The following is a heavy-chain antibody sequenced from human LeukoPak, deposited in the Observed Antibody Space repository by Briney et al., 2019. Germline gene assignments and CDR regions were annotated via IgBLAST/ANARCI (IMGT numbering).Heavy chain of an antibody. J-gene: IGHJ5*02. CDR3: ARRPYCSSTSCSNNWFDP. Sequence: GESLKISCKGSGYSFTSYWIGWVRQMPGKGLEWMGIIYPGDSDTRHSPSFQGQVTISADKSISTAYLQWSSLKASDTAMYYCARRPYCSSTSCSNNWFDPWGQGTLVTVSS. D-gene: IGHD2-2*01. CDR2: IYPGDSDT. V-gene: IGHV5-51*01. CDR1: GYSFTSYW.